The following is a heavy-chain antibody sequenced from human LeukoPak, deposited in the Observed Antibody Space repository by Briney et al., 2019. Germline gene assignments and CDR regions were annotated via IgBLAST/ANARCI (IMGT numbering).Heavy chain of an antibody. CDR3: ARGDYYDNSGYFNDAFDI. Sequence: GASVKVSCKASGGTFSSYAISWVRQAPGQGLEWMGRIIPILGIANYAQKFQGRVTITADKSTSTAYMELSSLRSEDTAVYYCARGDYYDNSGYFNDAFDIWGQGTMVTVSS. J-gene: IGHJ3*02. D-gene: IGHD3-22*01. V-gene: IGHV1-69*04. CDR1: GGTFSSYA. CDR2: IIPILGIA.